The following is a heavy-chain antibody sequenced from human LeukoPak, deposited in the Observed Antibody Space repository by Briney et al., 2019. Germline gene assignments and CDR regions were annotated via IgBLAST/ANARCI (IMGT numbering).Heavy chain of an antibody. CDR3: AKASSAGDSSSWNY. Sequence: GGSLRLSCAASGFTFSNAWMSWVRQAPGKGLEWVSSISATGGSTYYADSVKGRFTISRDNSKKTLYLQMNSLRADDTAVYYCAKASSAGDSSSWNYWGQGTLVTVSS. J-gene: IGHJ4*02. V-gene: IGHV3-23*01. CDR1: GFTFSNAW. CDR2: ISATGGST. D-gene: IGHD6-13*01.